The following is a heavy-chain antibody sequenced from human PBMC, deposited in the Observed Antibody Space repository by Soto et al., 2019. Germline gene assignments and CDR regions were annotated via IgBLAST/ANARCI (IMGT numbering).Heavy chain of an antibody. Sequence: WESLKISCQASGYAFTSYWIAWVRQTPGKGLEWMGIIYPGDSDTRYSPSFQGQVTISADKSVTTAYLQWSSLKASDTAMYYCARGYCTTQICDPWFDPWGQGTLVTVSS. J-gene: IGHJ5*02. CDR1: GYAFTSYW. CDR3: ARGYCTTQICDPWFDP. D-gene: IGHD2-8*01. CDR2: IYPGDSDT. V-gene: IGHV5-51*01.